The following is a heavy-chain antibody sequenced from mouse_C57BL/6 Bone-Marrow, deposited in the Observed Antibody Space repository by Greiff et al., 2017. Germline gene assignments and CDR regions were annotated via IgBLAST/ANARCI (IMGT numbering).Heavy chain of an antibody. V-gene: IGHV2-9-1*01. CDR1: GFSLTSYA. CDR2: IWTGGGT. J-gene: IGHJ4*01. D-gene: IGHD2-3*01. CDR3: ARRGDGYWYYAMDY. Sequence: VNLVESGPGLVAPSQSLSITCTVSGFSLTSYAISWVRQPPGKGLEWLGVIWTGGGTNYNSALKSRLSISKDNSKSQVFLKMNSLQTDDTARYYCARRGDGYWYYAMDYWGQGTSVTVSS.